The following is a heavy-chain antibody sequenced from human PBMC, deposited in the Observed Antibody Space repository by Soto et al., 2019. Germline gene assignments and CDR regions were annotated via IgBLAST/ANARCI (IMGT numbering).Heavy chain of an antibody. V-gene: IGHV1-46*01. CDR1: GFTFTSSA. CDR3: ARDLGSRGY. D-gene: IGHD1-1*01. Sequence: GASVKVSCKASGFTFTSSAMQWVRQAPGQGLEWIGIIDASGGNTSYAQKFQGRVTMTRDTSTSTVYMELSSLRSEDTAVYYCARDLGSRGYWGQGTLVTVS. J-gene: IGHJ4*02. CDR2: IDASGGNT.